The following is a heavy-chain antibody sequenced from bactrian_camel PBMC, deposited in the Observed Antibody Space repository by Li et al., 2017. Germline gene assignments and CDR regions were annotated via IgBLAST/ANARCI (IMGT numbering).Heavy chain of an antibody. Sequence: HVQLVESGGGLVQPGGSLRLSCAATGSVYSSHCMGWFRQAPGKEREGVAVMESDGSATYADSVKGRFTISQDNAKTTLYLQMNSLRPEDTAMYYCAAHISSSFRGTPIQALGAGRFGYSGQGTQVTVS. CDR2: MESDGSAT. J-gene: IGHJ6*01. CDR3: AAHISSSFRGTPIQALGAGRFGY. CDR1: GSVYSSHC. D-gene: IGHD3*01. V-gene: IGHV3S6*01.